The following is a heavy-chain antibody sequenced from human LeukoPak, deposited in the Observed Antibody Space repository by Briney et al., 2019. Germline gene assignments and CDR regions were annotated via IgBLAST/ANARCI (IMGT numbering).Heavy chain of an antibody. V-gene: IGHV1-58*02. CDR2: IVVGGGNT. CDR3: AADGGDWNYGSHRYWYFDL. Sequence: SVKVSCQASGFTFTSSAMQWVGQARGQRREWIGWIVVGGGNTNYAQKFQQRVTITRDMSTSTAYMELSSLRSEDTAVYYCAADGGDWNYGSHRYWYFDLWGSGTLVTVSS. D-gene: IGHD1-7*01. CDR1: GFTFTSSA. J-gene: IGHJ2*01.